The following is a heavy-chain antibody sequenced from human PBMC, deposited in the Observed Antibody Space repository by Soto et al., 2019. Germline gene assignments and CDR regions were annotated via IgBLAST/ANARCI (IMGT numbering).Heavy chain of an antibody. Sequence: SETLSLTCAVYGGSFSGYYWSWIRQPPGKGLEWIGEINHSGSTNYNPSLKSRVTISVDTSKNQFSLKLSSVTAADTAVYYCASHPTYGDYVGYWGQGTLVTVSS. CDR2: INHSGST. J-gene: IGHJ4*02. CDR3: ASHPTYGDYVGY. CDR1: GGSFSGYY. V-gene: IGHV4-34*01. D-gene: IGHD4-17*01.